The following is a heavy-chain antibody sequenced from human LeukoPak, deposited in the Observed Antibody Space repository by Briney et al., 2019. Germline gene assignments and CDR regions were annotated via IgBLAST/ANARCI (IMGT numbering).Heavy chain of an antibody. Sequence: SETLSLTCVVSGGSVSGYYWGWIRQPPGRGLEWIGYVYYSGSTNYNPSFKSRITISVDTSRNQFSLQLSSVTAADTAVYYCARDYSHYDFWSGYYPSYGMDVWGQGTTVTVSS. V-gene: IGHV4-59*02. D-gene: IGHD3-3*01. CDR2: VYYSGST. CDR3: ARDYSHYDFWSGYYPSYGMDV. CDR1: GGSVSGYY. J-gene: IGHJ6*02.